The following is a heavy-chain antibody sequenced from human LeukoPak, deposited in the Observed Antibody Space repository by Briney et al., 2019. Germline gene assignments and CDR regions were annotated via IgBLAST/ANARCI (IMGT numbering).Heavy chain of an antibody. CDR3: ARDCPCYYYDSSGSTKGAFDI. V-gene: IGHV1-69*05. CDR1: GGTFSSYA. D-gene: IGHD3-22*01. CDR2: IIPIFGTA. J-gene: IGHJ3*02. Sequence: ASVKVSCKASGGTFSSYAISWVRQAPGQGLEWMGRIIPIFGTANYAQKFQGRVTITTDESTSTAYMELSSLRSEDTAVYYCARDCPCYYYDSSGSTKGAFDIWGQGTMVTVSS.